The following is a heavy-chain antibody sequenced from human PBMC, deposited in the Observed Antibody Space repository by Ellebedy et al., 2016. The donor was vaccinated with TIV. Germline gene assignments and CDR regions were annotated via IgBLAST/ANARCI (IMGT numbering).Heavy chain of an antibody. D-gene: IGHD2-2*01. Sequence: GESLKISXAASGFTFSSYAMHWVRQAPGKGLEWVAVISYDGSNKYYADSVKGRFTISRDNSKNTLYLQMNSLRAEDTAVYYCARAQGVVVPTATVFDYWGQGTLVTVSS. CDR2: ISYDGSNK. J-gene: IGHJ4*02. CDR1: GFTFSSYA. V-gene: IGHV3-30-3*01. CDR3: ARAQGVVVPTATVFDY.